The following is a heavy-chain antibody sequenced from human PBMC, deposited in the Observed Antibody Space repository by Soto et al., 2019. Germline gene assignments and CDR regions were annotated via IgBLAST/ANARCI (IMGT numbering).Heavy chain of an antibody. CDR2: INSDGSST. J-gene: IGHJ4*02. D-gene: IGHD1-26*01. V-gene: IGHV3-74*01. CDR1: AFTFSSHW. CDR3: ARSSFDYFDY. Sequence: LRLSRAASAFTFSSHWMHWVRQAPGKGLVWVSRINSDGSSTNYADSVKGRFTISRDNAKNTLYLQMNSLRADDTAVYYCARSSFDYFDYWGQGALVTVSS.